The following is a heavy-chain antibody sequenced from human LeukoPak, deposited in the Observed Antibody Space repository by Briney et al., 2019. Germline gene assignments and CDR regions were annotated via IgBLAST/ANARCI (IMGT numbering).Heavy chain of an antibody. CDR2: IYYNGNT. J-gene: IGHJ5*02. CDR1: DGSINSYY. CDR3: ARYWLSGAWFDP. Sequence: SETLSLTCSVSDGSINSYYWNWIRRPPGKGLEWIGYIYYNGNTNYSPSLKSRVTMSVDTSKNLFSLKVSSVTAADTAVYYCARYWLSGAWFDPWGQGTLVTVSS. D-gene: IGHD3-22*01. V-gene: IGHV4-59*01.